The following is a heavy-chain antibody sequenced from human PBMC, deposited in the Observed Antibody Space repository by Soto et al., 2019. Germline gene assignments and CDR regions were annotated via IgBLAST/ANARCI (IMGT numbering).Heavy chain of an antibody. CDR2: ISGTGSNT. D-gene: IGHD5-18*01. Sequence: EVQLLESGGGLVQPGGSLRLSCAASGFTFSDYVMSWVRQTPGKGLQWVSTISGTGSNTYYADSVKGRFTISRDNSKNTLYLQMNSLRAEDTAIYYXAKGRILFDPWGQGTLVTVSS. J-gene: IGHJ5*02. CDR3: AKGRILFDP. V-gene: IGHV3-23*01. CDR1: GFTFSDYV.